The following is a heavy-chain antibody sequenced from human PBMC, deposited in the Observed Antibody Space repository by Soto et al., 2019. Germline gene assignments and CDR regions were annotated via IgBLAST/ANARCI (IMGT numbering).Heavy chain of an antibody. CDR1: GFTFNTYT. J-gene: IGHJ4*02. CDR2: ISYDGSNQ. D-gene: IGHD1-26*01. V-gene: IGHV3-30-3*01. CDR3: VRGASLNFDY. Sequence: PGGSLRLSCAASGFTFNTYTMHWVRRAPGKGLEWVAVISYDGSNQYYRDSVKGRFTISRDNSKNTLYLQMNSLRAEDTAFYYCVRGASLNFDYWGQGTLVTVSS.